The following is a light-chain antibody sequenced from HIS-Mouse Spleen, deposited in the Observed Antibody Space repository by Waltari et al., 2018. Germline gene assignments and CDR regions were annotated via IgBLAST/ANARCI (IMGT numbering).Light chain of an antibody. CDR1: ALPKKY. V-gene: IGLV3-10*01. J-gene: IGLJ2*01. CDR2: EDS. CDR3: YSTDSSGNHRV. Sequence: SYELTQPPSVSVSPGQTARITCSREALPKKYAYWYPQKSGQAPVLVIYEDSKRPSGIPERFSGSSSGTMATLTISGAQVEDEADYYCYSTDSSGNHRVFGGGTKLTVL.